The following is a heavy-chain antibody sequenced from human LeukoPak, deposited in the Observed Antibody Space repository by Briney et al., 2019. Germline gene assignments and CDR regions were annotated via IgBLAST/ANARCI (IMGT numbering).Heavy chain of an antibody. CDR3: ARGYGDYYFDY. J-gene: IGHJ4*02. Sequence: GSSVKVSCKASGGTFSSYAISWVRQAPGQGLEWMGIINPSGGSTSYAQKFQGRVTITRDTSTSTVYMELSSLRSEDTAVYYCARGYGDYYFDYWGQGTLVTVSP. CDR2: INPSGGST. CDR1: GGTFSSYA. D-gene: IGHD4-17*01. V-gene: IGHV1-46*01.